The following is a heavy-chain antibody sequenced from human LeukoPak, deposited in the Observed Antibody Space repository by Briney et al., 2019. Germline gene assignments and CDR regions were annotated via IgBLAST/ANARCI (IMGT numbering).Heavy chain of an antibody. CDR1: GYTFTGYY. Sequence: ASVKVSCKASGYTFTGYYMHWVRQAPGQGLEWMGWINPNSGGTNYAQKFQGRVTMTRDTSISTAYMELSRLRSDDTAVYYCASEQFGELLPYGMDVWGQGTTVTVSS. D-gene: IGHD3-10*01. V-gene: IGHV1-2*02. CDR3: ASEQFGELLPYGMDV. CDR2: INPNSGGT. J-gene: IGHJ6*02.